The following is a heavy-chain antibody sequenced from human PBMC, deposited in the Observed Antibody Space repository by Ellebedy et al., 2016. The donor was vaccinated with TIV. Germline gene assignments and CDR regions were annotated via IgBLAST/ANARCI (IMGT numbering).Heavy chain of an antibody. CDR2: IIPILGIT. D-gene: IGHD1-26*01. CDR3: ARGSGGSYGMDV. J-gene: IGHJ6*02. V-gene: IGHV1-69*04. CDR1: GGNFSSYA. Sequence: ASVKVSCKASGGNFSSYAISWVRQAPGQGLEWMGRIIPILGITNYAQKFRGRVTITADKSTSTAYMELSRLRSEDTAVYYCARGSGGSYGMDVWGQGTTVTVSS.